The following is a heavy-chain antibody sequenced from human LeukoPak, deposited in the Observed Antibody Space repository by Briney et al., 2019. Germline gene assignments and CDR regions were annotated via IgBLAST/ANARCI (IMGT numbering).Heavy chain of an antibody. V-gene: IGHV5-51*01. D-gene: IGHD2-2*01. Sequence: GESLKISCKGSGYSFTSYWIGWVRQMPGIGLEWMGIIYPGDSDTRYSPSFQGQVTISADKSISTAYLQWSSLKASDTAMYYCARHRGAIVVVPAATSTNFYGMDVWGQGTTVTVSS. CDR3: ARHRGAIVVVPAATSTNFYGMDV. CDR1: GYSFTSYW. CDR2: IYPGDSDT. J-gene: IGHJ6*02.